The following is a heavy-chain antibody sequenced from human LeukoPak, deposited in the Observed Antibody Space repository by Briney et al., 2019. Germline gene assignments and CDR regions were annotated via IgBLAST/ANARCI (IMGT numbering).Heavy chain of an antibody. J-gene: IGHJ4*02. CDR3: ARGGTWIQLCDY. CDR2: IWFDGSDK. Sequence: PGRSLRLSCAASGFTFSSYGMHWVRQAPGKGLEWVAVIWFDGSDKYYADSVKGRFTISRDNSKNTLSLQMNSLRAEDTAVYYCARGGTWIQLCDYWGQRTLVTVSS. CDR1: GFTFSSYG. D-gene: IGHD5-18*01. V-gene: IGHV3-33*08.